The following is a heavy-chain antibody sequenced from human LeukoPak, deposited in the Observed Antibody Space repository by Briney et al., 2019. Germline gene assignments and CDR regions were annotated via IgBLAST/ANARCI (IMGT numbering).Heavy chain of an antibody. V-gene: IGHV3-23*01. D-gene: IGHD3-22*01. J-gene: IGHJ4*02. Sequence: GGSLRLSCAASGFTFSSYAMSWVRQAPGKGLEWVSAISGSGGSTYYADSMKGRFTISRDNSKNTLYLQMNSLRAEDTAVYYCAKNYDSSGYLIDYWGQGTLVTVSS. CDR3: AKNYDSSGYLIDY. CDR1: GFTFSSYA. CDR2: ISGSGGST.